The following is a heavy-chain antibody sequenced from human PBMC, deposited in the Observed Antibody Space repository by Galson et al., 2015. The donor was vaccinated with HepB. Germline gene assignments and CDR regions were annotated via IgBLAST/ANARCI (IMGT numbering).Heavy chain of an antibody. V-gene: IGHV5-51*01. CDR2: IYPGDPDT. D-gene: IGHD3-22*01. CDR3: TTTYYYDSSGYCPPDV. CDR1: GYSFTSYW. J-gene: IGHJ6*02. Sequence: QSGAEVKKPGESLKISCKGSGYSFTSYWIGWVRQMPGKGLEWMGIIYPGDPDTRYSPSFQGQVTISADKSISTAYLQMNSLKTEDTAVYYCTTTYYYDSSGYCPPDVWGQGTMVTVSS.